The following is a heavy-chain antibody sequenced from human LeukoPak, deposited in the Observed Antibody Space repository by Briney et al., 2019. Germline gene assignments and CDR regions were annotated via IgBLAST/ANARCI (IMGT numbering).Heavy chain of an antibody. CDR3: ATGNSSGWSFDY. CDR1: GYTLTELS. V-gene: IGHV1-24*01. CDR2: FDPEDGET. J-gene: IGHJ4*02. Sequence: AAVKVSCKVSGYTLTELSMHWVRQAPAKGLEWMGGFDPEDGETIYAQKFQGRVTMTEDTSTDTAYVELNSLRSGDTAVYYCATGNSSGWSFDYWGQGTLVTVSS. D-gene: IGHD6-19*01.